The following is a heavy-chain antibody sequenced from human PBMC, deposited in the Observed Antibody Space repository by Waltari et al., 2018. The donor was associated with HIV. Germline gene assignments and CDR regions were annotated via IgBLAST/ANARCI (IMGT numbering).Heavy chain of an antibody. CDR3: ARGGRWSDY. CDR1: GGSISSYY. Sequence: QVQRQESGPGLVKLSETLSLTCTVSGGSISSYYWSWIRQPPGKGLEWIGYIYYIGSTNYNPSLKSRVTISVDTSKNQCSLKLSSVTAADTAVYYCARGGRWSDYWGQGTLVTVSS. V-gene: IGHV4-59*01. CDR2: IYYIGST. J-gene: IGHJ4*02. D-gene: IGHD3-16*01.